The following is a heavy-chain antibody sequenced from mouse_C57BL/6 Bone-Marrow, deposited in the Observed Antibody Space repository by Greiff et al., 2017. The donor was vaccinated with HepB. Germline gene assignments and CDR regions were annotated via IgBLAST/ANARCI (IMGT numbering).Heavy chain of an antibody. CDR1: GYTFTSYW. CDR2: INPSNGGT. CDR3: ARGGLPHYFDY. V-gene: IGHV1-53*01. Sequence: QVHVKQPGTELVKPGASVKLSCKASGYTFTSYWMHWVKQRPGQGLEWIGNINPSNGGTNYNEKFKSKATLTVDKSSSTAYMQLSSLTSEDSAVYYCARGGLPHYFDYWGQGTTLTVSS. J-gene: IGHJ2*01. D-gene: IGHD2-4*01.